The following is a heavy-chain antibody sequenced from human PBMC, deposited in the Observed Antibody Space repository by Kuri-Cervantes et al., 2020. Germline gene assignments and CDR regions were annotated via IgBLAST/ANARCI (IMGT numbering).Heavy chain of an antibody. D-gene: IGHD3-10*01. Sequence: GESLKISCAASGFTFTSYAMHWVRQAPGKGLEWVAVISYDGSNQYCADSVKGRFTISRDNSKNTLYLQMNSLRAEDTAVYYCAKGGVVRGVIINYYYYGMDVWGQGTTVTVSS. V-gene: IGHV3-30-3*01. CDR2: ISYDGSNQ. J-gene: IGHJ6*02. CDR3: AKGGVVRGVIINYYYYGMDV. CDR1: GFTFTSYA.